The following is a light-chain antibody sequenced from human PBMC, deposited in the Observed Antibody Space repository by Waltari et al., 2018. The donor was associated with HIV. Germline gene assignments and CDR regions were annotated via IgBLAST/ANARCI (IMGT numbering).Light chain of an antibody. V-gene: IGLV2-8*01. J-gene: IGLJ2*01. Sequence: QSALTQPPSASGSPGQSVTISCTGTSSDVGASHYVSWFQQHPGKAPKLMIYDVTKRPSGVPDRFSGSKSGNTASLTVSGRQAEDEADYYCASHAGSKDVFGGGTRLTVL. CDR1: SSDVGASHY. CDR2: DVT. CDR3: ASHAGSKDV.